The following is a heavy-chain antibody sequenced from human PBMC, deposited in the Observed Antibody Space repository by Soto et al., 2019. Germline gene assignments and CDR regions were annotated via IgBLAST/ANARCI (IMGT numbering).Heavy chain of an antibody. Sequence: ASVKVSCKASGGTFSSXAISWVRQAPGQGLEWMGGIIPIFGTANYAQKFQGRVTITADESTSTAYMELSSLRSEDTAVYYCAREPSPPSNGDRPGRDPDPLMVPGIAAAGTIRPRAQTNTTRYYYYYGMDVWGQGTTVTVSS. D-gene: IGHD6-13*01. V-gene: IGHV1-69*13. J-gene: IGHJ6*02. CDR2: IIPIFGTA. CDR3: AREPSPPSNGDRPGRDPDPLMVPGIAAAGTIRPRAQTNTTRYYYYYGMDV. CDR1: GGTFSSXA.